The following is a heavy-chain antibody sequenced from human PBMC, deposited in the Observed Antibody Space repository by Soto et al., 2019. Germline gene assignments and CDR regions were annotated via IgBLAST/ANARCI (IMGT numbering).Heavy chain of an antibody. CDR1: GFTFSSYG. J-gene: IGHJ6*02. Sequence: QVQLVESGGGVVQPGRSLRLSCAASGFTFSSYGMHWVRQAPGKGLEWVAVISYDGSNKYYADSVKGRFTISRDNSKNTLYLQKNSLIAEDTAVYYCEKGTWVVDVWGQGTTVTASS. V-gene: IGHV3-30*18. D-gene: IGHD3-16*01. CDR3: EKGTWVVDV. CDR2: ISYDGSNK.